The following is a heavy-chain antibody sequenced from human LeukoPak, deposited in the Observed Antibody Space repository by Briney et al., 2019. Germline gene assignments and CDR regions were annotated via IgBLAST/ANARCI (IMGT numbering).Heavy chain of an antibody. Sequence: GESLQISCKGSGYTFTNYWIGWVRQMPGKGLEWMGIIYPGGSDTRCSPSFQGQVTISADKSISTAYLQWNSLKASDTAMYYCPRPLHDYSKYWFDPWGQGTLVTVSS. CDR3: PRPLHDYSKYWFDP. D-gene: IGHD4-11*01. CDR1: GYTFTNYW. CDR2: IYPGGSDT. J-gene: IGHJ5*02. V-gene: IGHV5-51*01.